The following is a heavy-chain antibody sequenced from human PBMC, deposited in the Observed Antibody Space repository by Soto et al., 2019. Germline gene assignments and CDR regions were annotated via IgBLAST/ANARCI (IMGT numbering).Heavy chain of an antibody. D-gene: IGHD2-8*01. CDR2: IKSKTDGGTT. J-gene: IGHJ4*02. CDR3: THRYYTNGVCSIDY. CDR1: CFTFSNAW. Sequence: GGSLRLSCAASCFTFSNAWMNWVRQAPGKGLEWVGRIKSKTDGGTTDYAAPVKGRFTISRDDSKNTLYLQMNSLKTEDTAVYYCTHRYYTNGVCSIDYWGQGTLVTVSS. V-gene: IGHV3-15*07.